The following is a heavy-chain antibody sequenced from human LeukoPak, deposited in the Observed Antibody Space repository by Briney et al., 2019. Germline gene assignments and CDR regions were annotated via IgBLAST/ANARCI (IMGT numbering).Heavy chain of an antibody. CDR2: ITTGNSFL. Sequence: PGGSLRLSCAASGFTFSSYNVNWVRQAPGKGLEWVSSITTGNSFLYSADSVKGRFTISRDHANNSLYLQMNSLRADDTAVYYCARGAATRKSGFHYYYMVVWGKGTTVTVSS. J-gene: IGHJ6*03. CDR3: ARGAATRKSGFHYYYMVV. CDR1: GFTFSSYN. V-gene: IGHV3-21*01. D-gene: IGHD5-12*01.